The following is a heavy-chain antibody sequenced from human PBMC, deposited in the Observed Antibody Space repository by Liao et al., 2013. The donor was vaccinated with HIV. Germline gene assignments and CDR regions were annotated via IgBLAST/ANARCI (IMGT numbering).Heavy chain of an antibody. CDR1: GGSISSGGYS. D-gene: IGHD1-1*01. CDR3: AGHKYITDAFDI. Sequence: QLQLQESGSGLVKPSQTLSLTCAVSGGSISSGGYSWSWIRQPPGKGLEWIGYIDHSGSTYYNPSLKSRVTISVDRSKNQFSLKLSSVTAADTAVYYCAGHKYITDAFDIWGQGTMVTVSS. CDR2: IDHSGST. J-gene: IGHJ3*02. V-gene: IGHV4-30-2*01.